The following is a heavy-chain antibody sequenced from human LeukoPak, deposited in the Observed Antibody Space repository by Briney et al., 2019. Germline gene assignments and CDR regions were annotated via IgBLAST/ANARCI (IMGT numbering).Heavy chain of an antibody. CDR3: ARGQLVRTSPFDY. Sequence: PGGSLRLSCAASGFTFSSYSMNWVRQAPGKGLEWVSYISSSSSTIYYADSVKGRFTISRDNAKNSLYLQMNSLRAEDTAVYYCARGQLVRTSPFDYWGQGTLVTVSS. J-gene: IGHJ4*02. V-gene: IGHV3-48*01. CDR2: ISSSSSTI. D-gene: IGHD6-13*01. CDR1: GFTFSSYS.